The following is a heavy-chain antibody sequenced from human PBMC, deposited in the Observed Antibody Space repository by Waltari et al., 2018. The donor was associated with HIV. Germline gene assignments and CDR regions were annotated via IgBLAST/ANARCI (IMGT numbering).Heavy chain of an antibody. CDR3: AKDGGRYSILTGYFDY. V-gene: IGHV3-23*04. J-gene: IGHJ4*02. CDR1: GFTFSTYA. Sequence: EVQLVESGGGLVQPGGSLRIACAASGFTFSTYAMSWVRQAPGKGLEWCSASSSRGGGTFYADSWKGRFTISRDNSKNTLYLQMNSLRVEDTAVYYCAKDGGRYSILTGYFDYWGQGTLVPVSS. CDR2: SSSRGGGT. D-gene: IGHD3-9*01.